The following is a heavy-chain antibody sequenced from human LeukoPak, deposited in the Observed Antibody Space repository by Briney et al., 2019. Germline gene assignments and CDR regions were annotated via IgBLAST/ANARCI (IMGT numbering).Heavy chain of an antibody. J-gene: IGHJ4*01. CDR3: ARYSSSTGGASYYLDY. CDR2: ISGDGSVT. V-gene: IGHV3-74*01. CDR1: GFTLRNYW. D-gene: IGHD6-6*01. Sequence: GGSLRLSCTASGFTLRNYWMHWVRQVPGKRLVWVSRISGDGSVTNYADSVQGRFTISRGNAKNTLYLQIDSLRSEDTAVYYCARYSSSTGGASYYLDYWGHGTLVTVPS.